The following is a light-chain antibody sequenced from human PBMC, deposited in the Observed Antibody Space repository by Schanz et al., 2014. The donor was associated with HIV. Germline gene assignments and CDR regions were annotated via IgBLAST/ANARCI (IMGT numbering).Light chain of an antibody. Sequence: QSALTQPPSASGSPGQSVTISCTGTTSDIGGYNYVSWYQQHPDKAPQLLIYEVNMRPSGVPDRFSGSKSGNTASLTVSGLQAEDEADYYCSSYVDNYSVIFGGGTKLTVL. V-gene: IGLV2-8*01. CDR2: EVN. CDR3: SSYVDNYSVI. J-gene: IGLJ2*01. CDR1: TSDIGGYNY.